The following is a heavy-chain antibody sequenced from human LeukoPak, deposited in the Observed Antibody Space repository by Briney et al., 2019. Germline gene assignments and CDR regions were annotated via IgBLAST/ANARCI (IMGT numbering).Heavy chain of an antibody. D-gene: IGHD4-23*01. V-gene: IGHV1-3*01. CDR2: INAGNGNT. J-gene: IGHJ6*03. Sequence: GASVKVSCKASGYILSRYAMNWVRQAPGQRLEWMGWINAGNGNTKYSQEFQGRVTITRDTSASTAYMELSSLGSEDTAVYYCAKAPHEVVTGYMDVWGKGTTVTVSS. CDR1: GYILSRYA. CDR3: AKAPHEVVTGYMDV.